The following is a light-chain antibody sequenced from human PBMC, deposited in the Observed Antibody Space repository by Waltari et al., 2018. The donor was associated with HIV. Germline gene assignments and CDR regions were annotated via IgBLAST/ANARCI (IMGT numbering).Light chain of an antibody. CDR1: QDVKNG. V-gene: IGKV1-5*03. CDR2: KAS. J-gene: IGKJ2*02. CDR3: QQYNSDFCT. Sequence: DIQMTQSPSTLSASVGDRVTITCRPSQDVKNGLAWYQQKSGKAPKLLIHKASNSDYGLSSRFNVSGSGTTFTLTIDNLQPDDFATYYCQQYNSDFCTFGQGTKLEL.